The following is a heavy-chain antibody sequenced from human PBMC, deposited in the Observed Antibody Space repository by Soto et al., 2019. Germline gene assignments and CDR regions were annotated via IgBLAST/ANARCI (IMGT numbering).Heavy chain of an antibody. J-gene: IGHJ6*02. CDR2: IYYSGST. CDR1: GGSISSGGYY. Sequence: SETLSLTCTVSGGSISSGGYYWSWIRQHPGKGLEWIGYIYYSGSTYYNPSLESRVTISVDTSKNQFSLKLSSVTAADTAVYYCARVPVDTGFFYYGMDVWGQGTTVTVSS. CDR3: ARVPVDTGFFYYGMDV. D-gene: IGHD5-18*01. V-gene: IGHV4-31*02.